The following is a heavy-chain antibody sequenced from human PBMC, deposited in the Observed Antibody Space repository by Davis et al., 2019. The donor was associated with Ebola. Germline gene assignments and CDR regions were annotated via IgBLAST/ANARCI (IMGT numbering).Heavy chain of an antibody. CDR2: ISGSGGST. CDR3: ARVDSGSYFVFGYFDL. Sequence: PGGSLRLSCAASGFTFSSYAMSWVRQAPGKGLEWVSAISGSGGSTYYADSVKGRFTISRDNSKNTLYLQMNSLRAEDTAVYYCARVDSGSYFVFGYFDLWGRGTLVTVSS. CDR1: GFTFSSYA. J-gene: IGHJ2*01. D-gene: IGHD1-26*01. V-gene: IGHV3-23*01.